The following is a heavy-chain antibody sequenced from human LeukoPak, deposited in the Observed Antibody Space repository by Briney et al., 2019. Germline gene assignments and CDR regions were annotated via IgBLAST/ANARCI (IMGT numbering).Heavy chain of an antibody. CDR2: ISESGGGT. Sequence: PGGSLRLSCAASGFTFGSYAMTWVRQAPGKGLEWVSAISESGGGTYYADSVKGRFTISRHSSENTLYLQMDSLRPEDTAVYFCARGGVGAFDIWGQGTMVTVSS. V-gene: IGHV3-23*01. J-gene: IGHJ3*02. D-gene: IGHD3-16*01. CDR3: ARGGVGAFDI. CDR1: GFTFGSYA.